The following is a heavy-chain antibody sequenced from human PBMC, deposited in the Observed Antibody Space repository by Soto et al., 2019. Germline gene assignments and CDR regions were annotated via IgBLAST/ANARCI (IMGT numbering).Heavy chain of an antibody. Sequence: GGSPRLSCAASGSAVRDYAMHWVCQAQSKELEGVAVISQERSITYYSDSVKGRFTMSKDNSNNTLFLQMSSLRSEDTAIYYCAKDEYWESHFYYFMDLWGRGTTVTVS. CDR2: ISQERSIT. CDR3: AKDEYWESHFYYFMDL. V-gene: IGHV3-30*15. D-gene: IGHD3-16*01. CDR1: GSAVRDYA. J-gene: IGHJ6*03.